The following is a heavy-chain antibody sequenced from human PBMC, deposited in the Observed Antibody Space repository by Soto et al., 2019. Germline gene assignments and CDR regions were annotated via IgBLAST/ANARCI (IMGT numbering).Heavy chain of an antibody. J-gene: IGHJ4*02. V-gene: IGHV4-59*01. D-gene: IGHD5-12*01. CDR3: ASGYSGYEKPPPFDY. CDR2: IYYSGST. Sequence: SETLSLTCTVSGGSISSYYWSWIRQPPGKGLEWIGYIYYSGSTNYNPSLKSRVTISVDTSKNQFSLKLSSVTAADTAVYYCASGYSGYEKPPPFDYWGQGTLVTVSS. CDR1: GGSISSYY.